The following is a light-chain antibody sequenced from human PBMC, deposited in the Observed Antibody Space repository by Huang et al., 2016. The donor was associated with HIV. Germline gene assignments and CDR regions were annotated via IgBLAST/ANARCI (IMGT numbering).Light chain of an antibody. V-gene: IGKV1-39*01. CDR3: QQNYNTPPPWT. J-gene: IGKJ1*01. Sequence: DIQMTQSPSSLSASIGDRVTITCRASQSISSYLNWYQQKPVTAPKLLIYAPSSLQSGVPSSFSGSGTGTEFSHTINSLQPEDFATYYCQQNYNTPPPWTFGQGTKVDVK. CDR1: QSISSY. CDR2: APS.